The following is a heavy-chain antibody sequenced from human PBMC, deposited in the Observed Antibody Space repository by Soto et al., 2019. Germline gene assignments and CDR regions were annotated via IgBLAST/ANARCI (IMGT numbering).Heavy chain of an antibody. J-gene: IGHJ4*02. CDR2: IYYSGST. D-gene: IGHD3-10*01. CDR3: ARLSLSMVRGVIYDFDE. V-gene: IGHV4-39*01. Sequence: SETLSLTCTVSGGSISSSSYYWGWIRQPPGKGLEWIGSIYYSGSTYYNPSLKSRVTISVDTSKNQFSLKLSSVTAADTAVYYCARLSLSMVRGVIYDFDEWGQGTLVTGSS. CDR1: GGSISSSSYY.